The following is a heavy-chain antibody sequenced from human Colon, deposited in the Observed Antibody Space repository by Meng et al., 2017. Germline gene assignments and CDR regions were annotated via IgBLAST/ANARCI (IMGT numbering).Heavy chain of an antibody. Sequence: VQSTQSDPRLPRTPHTLSLTFTVLGATVRGGDHYWSWSRPATGQGLEDIAYVDYSGRTHYTPSLKSRVTMSVDTSKKQLSLKLSSVTAADTAVYYCASAPWEFDYWGQGTLVTVSS. V-gene: IGHV4-61*08. D-gene: IGHD1-26*01. CDR2: VDYSGRT. J-gene: IGHJ4*02. CDR1: GATVRGGDHY. CDR3: ASAPWEFDY.